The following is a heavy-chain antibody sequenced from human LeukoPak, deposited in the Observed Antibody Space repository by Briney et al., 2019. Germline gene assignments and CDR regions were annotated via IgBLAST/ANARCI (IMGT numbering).Heavy chain of an antibody. V-gene: IGHV5-51*01. Sequence: GESLKISCKASGYSFTTYWIGWVRQMPGKGLEWMGIIYPADSAAHYSPSFQGQVTISVDKSINTAYLQWSRLKASDTAMYYCARHRDYLMDVWGQGTTVTVSS. CDR3: ARHRDYLMDV. J-gene: IGHJ6*02. CDR2: IYPADSAA. CDR1: GYSFTTYW. D-gene: IGHD3-16*01.